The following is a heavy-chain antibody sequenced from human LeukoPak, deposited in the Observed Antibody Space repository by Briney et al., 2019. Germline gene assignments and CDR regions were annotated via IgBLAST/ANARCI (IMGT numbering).Heavy chain of an antibody. D-gene: IGHD3-22*01. CDR2: IKPSGGGT. CDR3: ARDHFDSSGYYYLLEYFEH. V-gene: IGHV1-46*01. J-gene: IGHJ1*01. CDR1: GYTFTNYY. Sequence: ASVKVSCKASGYTFTNYYVHWVRQAPGQGLEWMGIIKPSGGGTSYALKFQGRVTMTRDTSTSTAYMELSSLRSEDTAVYYCARDHFDSSGYYYLLEYFEHWGQGTLVTVSS.